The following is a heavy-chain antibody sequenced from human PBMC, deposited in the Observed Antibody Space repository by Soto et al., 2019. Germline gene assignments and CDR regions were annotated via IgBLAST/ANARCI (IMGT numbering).Heavy chain of an antibody. Sequence: ASVKVSCKASGYTFTSYGISWVRQAPGQGLEWMGWISGYNGNTKYAQKLQGRVTMTTDTSTSTAYMELRSLRSDDTAVYYCVRDSPIGSTFSGYDGIDYWGQGTLVTVSS. CDR3: VRDSPIGSTFSGYDGIDY. D-gene: IGHD5-12*01. J-gene: IGHJ4*02. CDR1: GYTFTSYG. V-gene: IGHV1-18*01. CDR2: ISGYNGNT.